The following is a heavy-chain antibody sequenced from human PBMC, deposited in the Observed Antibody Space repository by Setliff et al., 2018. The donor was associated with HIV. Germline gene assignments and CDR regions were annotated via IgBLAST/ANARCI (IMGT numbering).Heavy chain of an antibody. CDR1: GFTFSSYW. J-gene: IGHJ3*02. CDR2: INSDGSST. CDR3: IRKGEGASAFDI. Sequence: LRLSCAASGFTFSSYWMFWVRQAPGKGLVWVSRINSDGSSTSYADSVKGRFTISRDNAKNTLYLQMNSLRADDTAVYYCIRKGEGASAFDIWGQGTMVTVSS. V-gene: IGHV3-74*01. D-gene: IGHD1-26*01.